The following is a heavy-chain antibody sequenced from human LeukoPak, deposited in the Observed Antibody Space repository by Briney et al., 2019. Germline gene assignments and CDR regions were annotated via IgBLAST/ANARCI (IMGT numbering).Heavy chain of an antibody. Sequence: SETLSLTCAVSGGSISSSNWWSWVRQPPGKGLEWIGEIYHSGSTNYNPSLKSRVTISVDKSKSQFSLKLSSVTAADTAVYYCARSGTIIAAAGPFDPWGQGTLVTVSS. D-gene: IGHD6-13*01. CDR2: IYHSGST. CDR1: GGSISSSNW. V-gene: IGHV4-4*02. CDR3: ARSGTIIAAAGPFDP. J-gene: IGHJ5*02.